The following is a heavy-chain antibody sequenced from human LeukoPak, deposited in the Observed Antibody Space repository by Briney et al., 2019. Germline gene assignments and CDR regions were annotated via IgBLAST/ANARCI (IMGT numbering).Heavy chain of an antibody. CDR3: ARGSTFGLYFDD. D-gene: IGHD2/OR15-2a*01. Sequence: SETLSLTCSVSGGSISSSSYYWGWIRQPPGKGLGWIGSQYYSGTTYYNSSLKSRLTISVDTSRNLFSLGLNSVTAADTGLYYCARGSTFGLYFDDWGQGTLVAVSS. J-gene: IGHJ4*02. CDR2: QYYSGTT. V-gene: IGHV4-39*01. CDR1: GGSISSSSYY.